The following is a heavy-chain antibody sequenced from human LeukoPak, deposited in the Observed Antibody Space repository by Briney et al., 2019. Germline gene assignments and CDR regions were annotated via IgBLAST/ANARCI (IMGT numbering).Heavy chain of an antibody. CDR2: IHYTGST. Sequence: SETLSLTCTVSGGSISSDYWSWIRQSPGKGLEWIAYIHYTGSTNYSPSFKSRVTISVDTSKTQFSLKLTSVTAADTAVYFCARRVATKPKYCFDSWGPGTLVTVSS. J-gene: IGHJ4*02. CDR3: ARRVATKPKYCFDS. V-gene: IGHV4-59*08. D-gene: IGHD5-24*01. CDR1: GGSISSDY.